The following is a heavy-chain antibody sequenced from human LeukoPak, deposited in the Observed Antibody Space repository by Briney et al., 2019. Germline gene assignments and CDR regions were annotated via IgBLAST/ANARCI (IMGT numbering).Heavy chain of an antibody. D-gene: IGHD4-17*01. V-gene: IGHV1-69*01. CDR3: ARDAQVRNYGDLNY. CDR2: IIPIFGTA. Sequence: ASVKVFCKASGGTFSSYAISWVRQAPGQGLEWMGGIIPIFGTANYAQKFQGRVTITADESTSTAYMELSSLRSEDTAVYYCARDAQVRNYGDLNYWGQGTLVTVSS. CDR1: GGTFSSYA. J-gene: IGHJ4*02.